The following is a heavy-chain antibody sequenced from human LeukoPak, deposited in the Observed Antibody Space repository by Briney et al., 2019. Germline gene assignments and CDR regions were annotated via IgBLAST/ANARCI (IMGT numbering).Heavy chain of an antibody. V-gene: IGHV3-48*03. CDR3: ARDGITMVRGVYYYYYYMDV. D-gene: IGHD3-10*01. Sequence: GGSLRLSCAASGFTFSSYEMNWVRQAPGKGLEWVSYISNSGNTIYYADSVKGRFTISRDNAKNSLYLQMNSLRAEDTAVYYCARDGITMVRGVYYYYYYMDVWGKGTTVTISS. J-gene: IGHJ6*03. CDR2: ISNSGNTI. CDR1: GFTFSSYE.